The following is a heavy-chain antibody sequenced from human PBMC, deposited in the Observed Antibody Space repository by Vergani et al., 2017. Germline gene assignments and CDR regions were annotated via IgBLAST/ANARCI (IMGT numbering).Heavy chain of an antibody. D-gene: IGHD5-18*01. Sequence: EVQMVESGGGLVKPGGSLRPPCVASGFTFSHYSMNWVRQAPGKGLEWVSSISGNNDDVYYADPVKGRFTNSRDNAKNSPYQDMSGLRAEDTAVYYCVRDVRDTRTWGQGTLVAVSS. J-gene: IGHJ3*01. CDR2: ISGNNDDV. CDR3: VRDVRDTRT. V-gene: IGHV3-21*01. CDR1: GFTFSHYS.